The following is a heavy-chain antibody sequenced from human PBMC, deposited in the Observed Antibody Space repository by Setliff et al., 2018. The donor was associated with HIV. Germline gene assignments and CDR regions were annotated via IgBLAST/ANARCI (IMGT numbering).Heavy chain of an antibody. Sequence: ASETLSLTCTVSGGSISSGSYYWSWSRQPAGKGLEWIGHIYTSGSTNYNPSLKSRLTISVDTSENQFSLKLSSVTAADTAVHYCARGRLGGYTYGSPPAFFDVWGQGTMVTVSS. CDR2: IYTSGST. CDR3: ARGRLGGYTYGSPPAFFDV. J-gene: IGHJ3*01. V-gene: IGHV4-61*09. D-gene: IGHD5-18*01. CDR1: GGSISSGSYY.